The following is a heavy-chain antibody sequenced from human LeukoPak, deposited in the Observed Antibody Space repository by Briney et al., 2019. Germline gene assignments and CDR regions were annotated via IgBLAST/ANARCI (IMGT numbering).Heavy chain of an antibody. Sequence: GGSLRLSCAASGFTFSSYAMSWVRQAPGKGLEWVSAISGSGGSTYYADSVKGRFTTSRDNAKNSLYLQMNSLRAEDTAVYYCARDIAAAGTEWFDPWGQGTLVTVSS. CDR1: GFTFSSYA. CDR3: ARDIAAAGTEWFDP. D-gene: IGHD6-13*01. V-gene: IGHV3-23*01. CDR2: ISGSGGST. J-gene: IGHJ5*02.